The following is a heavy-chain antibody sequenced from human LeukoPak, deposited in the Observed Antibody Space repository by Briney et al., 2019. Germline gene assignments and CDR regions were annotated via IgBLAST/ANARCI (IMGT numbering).Heavy chain of an antibody. V-gene: IGHV3-7*01. CDR2: IKQDGSEK. J-gene: IGHJ6*03. CDR1: GFTFSSYW. Sequence: RTGGSLRLSCAASGFTFSSYWTSWVRQAPGKGLEWVANIKQDGSEKYYVDSVKGRFTISRDNAKNSLYLQMNSLRAEDTAVYYCARDQPRQGFWSDYYYMDVWGKGTTVTVSS. D-gene: IGHD3-3*01. CDR3: ARDQPRQGFWSDYYYMDV.